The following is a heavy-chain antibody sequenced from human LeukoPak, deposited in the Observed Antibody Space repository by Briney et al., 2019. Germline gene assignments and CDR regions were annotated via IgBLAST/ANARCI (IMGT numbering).Heavy chain of an antibody. V-gene: IGHV4-4*02. CDR2: IYHSGST. CDR1: GGSISSSNW. CDR3: ARDLGIAAAGTGY. D-gene: IGHD6-13*01. Sequence: PSGTLSLTCAVSGGSISSSNWWSWVRPPPGKGLEWIGEIYHSGSTNYNLSLKSRVTTSVDKSKNQFSLKLSSVTAADTAVYYCARDLGIAAAGTGYWGQGTLVTVSS. J-gene: IGHJ4*02.